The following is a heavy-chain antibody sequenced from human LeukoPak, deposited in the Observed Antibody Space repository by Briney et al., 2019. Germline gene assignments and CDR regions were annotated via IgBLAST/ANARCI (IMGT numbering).Heavy chain of an antibody. Sequence: SETLSLTCTVSGYSISSGYYWGWIRQPPGKGLEWIGSIYHSGSTYYNPSLKSRVTISVDTSKNQFSLKLSSVTAADTAVYYCARGIGDYDLWSGYYYYYYMDVWGKGTTVTVSS. CDR3: ARGIGDYDLWSGYYYYYYMDV. J-gene: IGHJ6*03. CDR2: IYHSGST. D-gene: IGHD3-3*01. V-gene: IGHV4-38-2*02. CDR1: GYSISSGYY.